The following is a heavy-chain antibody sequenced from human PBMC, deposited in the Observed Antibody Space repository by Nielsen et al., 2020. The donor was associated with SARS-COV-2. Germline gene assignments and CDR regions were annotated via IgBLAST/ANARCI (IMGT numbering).Heavy chain of an antibody. CDR1: GYTFTNYG. CDR3: ARVFVYFGMDV. Sequence: ASVKVSCKGSGYTFTNYGIYWVRQAPGQRLEWMGRINVGNGDTKYSQNFQGRVTITRDTSAYTAYMELSSLRSEDTAVYYCARVFVYFGMDVWGQGTTVTVSS. D-gene: IGHD5/OR15-5a*01. CDR2: INVGNGDT. V-gene: IGHV1-3*01. J-gene: IGHJ6*02.